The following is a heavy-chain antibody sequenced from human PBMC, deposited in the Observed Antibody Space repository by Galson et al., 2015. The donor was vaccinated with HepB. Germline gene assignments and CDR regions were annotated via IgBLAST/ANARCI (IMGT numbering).Heavy chain of an antibody. J-gene: IGHJ4*02. CDR3: AKVRITMVRGGHFDY. CDR1: GFTFSSYT. V-gene: IGHV3-23*01. Sequence: SLRLSCAASGFTFSSYTMSWVRQAPGKGLEWVSAISGSGGSTYYADSVKGRFTISRDNSKNTLYLQMNSLRAEDTAVYYCAKVRITMVRGGHFDYWGQGTLVTVSS. D-gene: IGHD3-10*01. CDR2: ISGSGGST.